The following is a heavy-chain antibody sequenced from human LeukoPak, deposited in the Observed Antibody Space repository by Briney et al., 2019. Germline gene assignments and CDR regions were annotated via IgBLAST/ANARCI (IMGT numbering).Heavy chain of an antibody. V-gene: IGHV4-59*01. CDR2: IYYSGST. Sequence: PSETLSLTCTVSGGSISSYYWSWIRQPPGKGLEWIGYIYYSGSTNYNPSLKSRVTISVDTSKNQFSLKLSSVTAADTAVYYCARFAYGSVDYWGQGTLVTVPS. D-gene: IGHD3-10*01. CDR3: ARFAYGSVDY. J-gene: IGHJ4*02. CDR1: GGSISSYY.